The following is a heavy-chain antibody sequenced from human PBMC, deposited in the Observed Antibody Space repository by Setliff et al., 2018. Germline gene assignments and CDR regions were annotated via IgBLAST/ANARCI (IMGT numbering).Heavy chain of an antibody. V-gene: IGHV1-18*01. CDR1: GYTFSTYG. J-gene: IGHJ3*01. CDR3: ARFGGSCSSSSCYASDL. Sequence: ASVKVSCKASGYTFSTYGLHWVRQAPGQGPEWMGMIITNTGKTSYAQKFQGRVSMTTDTSTGTGYMELRSLRSDDTAVYFCARFGGSCSSSSCYASDLWGQGTMVTVSS. D-gene: IGHD2-2*01. CDR2: IITNTGKT.